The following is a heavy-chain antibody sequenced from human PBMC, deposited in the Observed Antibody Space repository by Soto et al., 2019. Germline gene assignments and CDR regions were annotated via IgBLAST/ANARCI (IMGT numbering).Heavy chain of an antibody. J-gene: IGHJ6*02. CDR2: ISYDGSNK. CDR3: ARDDGRYGDYVHYYYYGMDV. V-gene: IGHV3-30-3*01. CDR1: GFTFSSYA. Sequence: QVQLVESGGGVVQPERSLRLSCAASGFTFSSYAMHWVRQAPGKGLEWVAVISYDGSNKYYADSVKGRFTISRDNSKNTLYLQMNSLRAEDTAVYYCARDDGRYGDYVHYYYYGMDVWGQGNTVTVSS. D-gene: IGHD4-17*01.